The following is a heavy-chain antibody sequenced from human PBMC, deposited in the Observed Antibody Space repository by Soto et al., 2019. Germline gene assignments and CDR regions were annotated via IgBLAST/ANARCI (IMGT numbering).Heavy chain of an antibody. J-gene: IGHJ5*01. CDR1: GYTSADFG. V-gene: IGHV1-18*04. CDR2: VSGNNGAS. CDR3: VRDQKYFRVNGNWFDS. D-gene: IGHD2-2*01. Sequence: ASVKVSCKASGYTSADFGISWVRQAPGQGLERMGWVSGNNGASNPAPKVQGRITMTLDTSTGVSYMALRSLRSDDTAIYYCVRDQKYFRVNGNWFDSWGQGNMMTVYS.